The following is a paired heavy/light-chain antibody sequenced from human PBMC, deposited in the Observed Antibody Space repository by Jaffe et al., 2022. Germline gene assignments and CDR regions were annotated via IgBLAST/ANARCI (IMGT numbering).Light chain of an antibody. Sequence: DIQLTQSPSFLSASVGDRVTITCRASQGISSYLAWYQQKPGKAPKLLIYAASTLQSGVPSRFSGSGSGTEFTLTISSLQPEDFATYYCQQLNSPLTFGGGTKVEIK. J-gene: IGKJ4*01. V-gene: IGKV1-9*01. CDR2: AAS. CDR3: QQLNSPLT. CDR1: QGISSY.
Heavy chain of an antibody. CDR2: INPNSGGT. D-gene: IGHD3-9*01. V-gene: IGHV1-2*06. CDR3: ARDPSSVLRYFDWGFDY. Sequence: QVQLVQSGAEVKKPGASVKVSCKASGYTFTGYYMHWVRQAPGQGLEWMGRINPNSGGTNYAQKFQGRVTMTRDTSISTAYMELSRLRSDDTAVYYCARDPSSVLRYFDWGFDYWGQGTLVTVSS. CDR1: GYTFTGYY. J-gene: IGHJ4*02.